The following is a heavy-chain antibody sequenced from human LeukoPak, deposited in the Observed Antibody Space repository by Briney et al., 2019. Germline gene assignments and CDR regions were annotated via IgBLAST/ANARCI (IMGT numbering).Heavy chain of an antibody. V-gene: IGHV3-9*01. CDR3: AKDQSSSWYQDFDY. D-gene: IGHD6-13*01. Sequence: GGSLRLSCAASGFTFDNYAMHWVRQAPGKGLEWVSGISWNSGSIGYADSVKGRFTISRDNAKNSLYLQTNSLRAEDTALYYCAKDQSSSWYQDFDYWGQGTLVTVSS. CDR1: GFTFDNYA. CDR2: ISWNSGSI. J-gene: IGHJ4*02.